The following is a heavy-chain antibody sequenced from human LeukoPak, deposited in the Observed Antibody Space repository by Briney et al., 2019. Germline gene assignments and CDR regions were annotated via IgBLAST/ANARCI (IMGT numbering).Heavy chain of an antibody. CDR3: ARGATFYYYYGMDV. CDR1: GYTFTSYD. CDR2: MNPNSGNT. V-gene: IGHV1-8*01. J-gene: IGHJ6*02. Sequence: GASVKVSCKASGYTFTSYDFNWVRQATGQGLEWMGWMNPNSGNTGYAQKFQGRVTMTRNTSISTAYMELSSLRSEDTAVYYCARGATFYYYYGMDVWGQGTTVTVSS.